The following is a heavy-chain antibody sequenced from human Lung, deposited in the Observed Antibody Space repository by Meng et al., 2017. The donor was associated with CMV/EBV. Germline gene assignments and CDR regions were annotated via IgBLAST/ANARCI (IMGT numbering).Heavy chain of an antibody. CDR2: TYYRSKWYN. Sequence: PPPTLSLPSATSGGSVSGNSSAWNCIRQSPSRGLEWLGRTYYRSKWYNDYAVSVKSRITINPDTSKNQFSLQLNSVTPEDTAVYYCARGGMGLDYWGQGTLVTVSS. CDR1: GGSVSGNSSA. V-gene: IGHV6-1*01. CDR3: ARGGMGLDY. J-gene: IGHJ4*02. D-gene: IGHD3-16*01.